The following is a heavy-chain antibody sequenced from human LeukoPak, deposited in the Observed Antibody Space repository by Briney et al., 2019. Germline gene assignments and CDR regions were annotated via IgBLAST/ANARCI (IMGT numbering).Heavy chain of an antibody. Sequence: PAGSLRLSCAAPGFTFSSYAMSWVRQAPGKGLEWVSAISGSGGSTYYADSVKGRFTISRDNSKNTLYLQMNSLRAEDTAVYYCVHYDILTGYSVWGQGTLVTVSS. CDR1: GFTFSSYA. J-gene: IGHJ4*02. D-gene: IGHD3-9*01. CDR2: ISGSGGST. CDR3: VHYDILTGYSV. V-gene: IGHV3-23*01.